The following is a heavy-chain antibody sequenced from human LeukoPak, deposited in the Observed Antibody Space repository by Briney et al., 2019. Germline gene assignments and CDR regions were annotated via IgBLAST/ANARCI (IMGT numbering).Heavy chain of an antibody. CDR1: GFTFSSYW. Sequence: GGSLRLSCAASGFTFSSYWMSWVRQAPGKGLEWVANIKQDGSEKHYVDSVKGRLAISRDNAKNLLYLQMNSLRVEDTAVYYCAGGPGFLIDCWGQGTLVTVSS. D-gene: IGHD3-3*01. V-gene: IGHV3-7*01. J-gene: IGHJ4*02. CDR2: IKQDGSEK. CDR3: AGGPGFLIDC.